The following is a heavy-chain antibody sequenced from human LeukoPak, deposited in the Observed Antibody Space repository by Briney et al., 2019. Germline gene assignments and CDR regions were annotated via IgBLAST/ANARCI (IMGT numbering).Heavy chain of an antibody. Sequence: GGSLRLSCAASGFTFNSYAMTWVRQAPGRGLEWVSTVSGSGGTTHYADSVKGRFTISRDNSKNTLYLQMSTLTAEDTAVYYCARGYSTGWYYFDSWGQGTLVTVSS. CDR2: VSGSGGTT. CDR1: GFTFNSYA. D-gene: IGHD6-19*01. J-gene: IGHJ4*02. CDR3: ARGYSTGWYYFDS. V-gene: IGHV3-23*01.